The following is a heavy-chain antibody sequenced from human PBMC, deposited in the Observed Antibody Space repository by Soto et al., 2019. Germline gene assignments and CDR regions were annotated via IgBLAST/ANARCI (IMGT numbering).Heavy chain of an antibody. J-gene: IGHJ4*02. Sequence: QVQLVQSGAEVKKPGSSVRVSCKISEGTFTDYSVTWVRQAPGQGLQWVGRVIPVPGTANYAQNFQDRVTLTADTPTNTAYMELRNLKSDDTAIYYCARAPRRMTLARGVPGMDYWGQGTLVIVSS. CDR3: ARAPRRMTLARGVPGMDY. D-gene: IGHD3-10*01. V-gene: IGHV1-69*08. CDR2: VIPVPGTA. CDR1: EGTFTDYS.